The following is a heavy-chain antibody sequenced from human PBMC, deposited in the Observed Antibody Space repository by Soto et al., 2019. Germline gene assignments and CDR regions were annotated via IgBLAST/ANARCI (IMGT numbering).Heavy chain of an antibody. J-gene: IGHJ6*02. Sequence: LRLSCAASGFTFSSHTMNWVRQAPGKGLEWISYITSTSSTKTYADSVKGRFTISRDNANNSLYLQMNSLRDEDTAVYYCARRITMVRGPYYYYAMDVWGQGTTVTVSS. V-gene: IGHV3-48*02. CDR2: ITSTSSTK. CDR1: GFTFSSHT. D-gene: IGHD3-10*01. CDR3: ARRITMVRGPYYYYAMDV.